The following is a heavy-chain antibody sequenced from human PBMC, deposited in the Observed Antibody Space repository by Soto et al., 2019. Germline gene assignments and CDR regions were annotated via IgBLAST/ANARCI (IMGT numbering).Heavy chain of an antibody. CDR3: AKLLEQNFDY. CDR1: GFTFSTHA. Sequence: EVQLLGSGGGLIQPGGSLRLSCASSGFTFSTHALSWVRQAPGKGLEWVSTISSGGSTNYGDSVRGRFDISRDNSKNTLYLQMNSLRAEDTAVYYCAKLLEQNFDYWGQGTLVTVSS. J-gene: IGHJ4*02. CDR2: ISSGGST. V-gene: IGHV3-23*01.